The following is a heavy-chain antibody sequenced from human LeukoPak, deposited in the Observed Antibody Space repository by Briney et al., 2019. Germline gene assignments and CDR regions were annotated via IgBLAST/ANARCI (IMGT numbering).Heavy chain of an antibody. CDR2: IFPIFGTA. Sequence: SVKVSCKDSVGTFTSYAISGVRQAPGQGLEWMGGIFPIFGTANFAQKFQGRVTITADKSTSTAYMELSSLRSEDTAVYYCARLDSSSSWPYYYYMDVWGKGTTVTVSS. J-gene: IGHJ6*03. V-gene: IGHV1-69*06. D-gene: IGHD6-6*01. CDR3: ARLDSSSSWPYYYYMDV. CDR1: VGTFTSYA.